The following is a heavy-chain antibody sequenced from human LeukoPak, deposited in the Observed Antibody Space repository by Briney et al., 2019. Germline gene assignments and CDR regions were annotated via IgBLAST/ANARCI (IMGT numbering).Heavy chain of an antibody. Sequence: ASVKVSCKASGYTFTDNAVTWVRQAPGQGLEWVGWISVYTGTTNSPQKFQGRVTMTTDRSTSTAYMELRSLRFDDTAVYYCARDLLRGWFDPWGQGTLVTVSS. J-gene: IGHJ5*02. CDR1: GYTFTDNA. CDR2: ISVYTGTT. V-gene: IGHV1-18*04. CDR3: ARDLLRGWFDP.